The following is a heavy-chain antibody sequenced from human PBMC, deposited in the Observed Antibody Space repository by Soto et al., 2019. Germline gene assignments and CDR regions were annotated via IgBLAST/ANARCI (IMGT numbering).Heavy chain of an antibody. CDR1: GFSLSNARMG. Sequence: ESGPTLVNPTETLTLTCTVSGFSLSNARMGVSWIRQPPGKALEWLAHIFSNDEKSYSTSLKSRLTISKDTSKSQVVLTMTNMDPVDAATYYCARHTLDCSGGSCYPTRYYYYGMDVWGQGTTVTVSS. V-gene: IGHV2-26*01. CDR2: IFSNDEK. CDR3: ARHTLDCSGGSCYPTRYYYYGMDV. J-gene: IGHJ6*02. D-gene: IGHD2-15*01.